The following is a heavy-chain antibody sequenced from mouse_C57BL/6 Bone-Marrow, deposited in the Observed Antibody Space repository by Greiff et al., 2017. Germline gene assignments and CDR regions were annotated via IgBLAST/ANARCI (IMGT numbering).Heavy chain of an antibody. CDR3: AIYDYDEGYFDY. CDR1: GYSFTDYN. Sequence: LVESGPELVKPGASVKISCKASGYSFTDYNMNWVKQSNGKSLEWIGVINPNYGTTNYNPKFKGKATLTVEKSSSPVYLALSRLTSDDSAVYYCAIYDYDEGYFDYWGQGTTLTVSS. CDR2: INPNYGTT. J-gene: IGHJ2*01. D-gene: IGHD2-4*01. V-gene: IGHV1-39*01.